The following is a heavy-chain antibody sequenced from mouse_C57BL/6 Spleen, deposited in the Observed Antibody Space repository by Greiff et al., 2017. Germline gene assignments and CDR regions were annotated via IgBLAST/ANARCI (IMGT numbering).Heavy chain of an antibody. J-gene: IGHJ1*03. CDR3: ARDRGTTVVATRYFDV. D-gene: IGHD1-1*01. CDR2: ISDGGSYT. CDR1: GFTFSSYA. V-gene: IGHV5-4*01. Sequence: EVQRVESGGGLVKPGGSLKLSCAASGFTFSSYAMSWVRQTPEKRLEWVATISDGGSYTYYPDNVKGRFTISRDNAKNNLYLQMSHLKSEDTAMYYCARDRGTTVVATRYFDVWGTGTTVTVSS.